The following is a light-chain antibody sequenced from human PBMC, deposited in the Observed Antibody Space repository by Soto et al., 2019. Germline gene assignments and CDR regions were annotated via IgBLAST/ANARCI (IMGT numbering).Light chain of an antibody. CDR3: QQYNNWPPWT. J-gene: IGKJ1*01. Sequence: EIVLTQSPGTLSLSPGQRATLSCRASQSVSSSSLAWYQQRPGQAPRLLIYGASRRATGIPDRFSGSGSGTDFTLTISRLEPEDFAVYYCQQYNNWPPWTFGQGTKVEIK. CDR1: QSVSSSS. CDR2: GAS. V-gene: IGKV3-20*01.